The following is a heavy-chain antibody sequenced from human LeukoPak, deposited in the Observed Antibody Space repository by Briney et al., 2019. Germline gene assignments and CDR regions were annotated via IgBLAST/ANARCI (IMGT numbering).Heavy chain of an antibody. J-gene: IGHJ4*02. CDR2: ISSSSSYI. CDR3: AKDFHTVTTFDY. Sequence: GGSLRLSCAASGFTFSSYSMNWVRQAPGKGLEWVSSISSSSSYIYYADSVKGRFTISRDNAKNSLYLQMNSLRAEDTAVYYCAKDFHTVTTFDYWGQGTLVTVSS. CDR1: GFTFSSYS. D-gene: IGHD4-11*01. V-gene: IGHV3-21*01.